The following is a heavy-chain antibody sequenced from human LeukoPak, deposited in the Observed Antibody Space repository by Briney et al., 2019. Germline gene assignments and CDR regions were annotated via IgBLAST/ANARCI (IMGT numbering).Heavy chain of an antibody. CDR3: AKDMVGYGGLFDY. CDR1: GFIFSSYG. V-gene: IGHV3-30*02. D-gene: IGHD4-23*01. Sequence: PGGSLRLPCAASGFIFSSYGMHWVRQAPAKGLEGVAFIRYDGSNKYYADSVKGRFTISRDNSKNTLYLQMNSLRAEDTAVYYCAKDMVGYGGLFDYWGQGTLVTVSS. J-gene: IGHJ4*02. CDR2: IRYDGSNK.